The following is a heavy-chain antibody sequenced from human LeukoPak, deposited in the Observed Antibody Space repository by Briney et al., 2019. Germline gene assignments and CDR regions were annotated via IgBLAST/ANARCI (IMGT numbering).Heavy chain of an antibody. CDR1: GFTFSSYW. CDR2: INSDGSST. Sequence: GGSLRLFCAASGFTFSSYWMHWVRQAPGKGLVWVSRINSDGSSTSYADSVKGRFTISRDNAKNTLYLQMNSLRAEDTAVYYCVTRMSSSSLLDYWGQGTLVTVSS. V-gene: IGHV3-74*01. D-gene: IGHD6-6*01. J-gene: IGHJ4*02. CDR3: VTRMSSSSLLDY.